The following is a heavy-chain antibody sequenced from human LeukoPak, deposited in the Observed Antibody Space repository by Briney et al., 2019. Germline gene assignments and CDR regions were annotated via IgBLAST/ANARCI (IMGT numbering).Heavy chain of an antibody. J-gene: IGHJ3*02. D-gene: IGHD4-23*01. CDR1: GFTFSSYA. Sequence: PGESLRLSCAASGFTFSSYAMSWVRQAPGKGLEWVSSISGSGGSTYYADSVRGRFTVSRDNSRNTLALQMNSLRAEDTAVYYCAGSPTVDAAFDIWGQGTMVTVSS. CDR3: AGSPTVDAAFDI. CDR2: ISGSGGST. V-gene: IGHV3-23*01.